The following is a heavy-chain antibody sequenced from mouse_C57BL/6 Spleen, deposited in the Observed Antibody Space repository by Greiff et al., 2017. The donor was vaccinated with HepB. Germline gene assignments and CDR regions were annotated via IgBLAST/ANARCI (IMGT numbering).Heavy chain of an antibody. J-gene: IGHJ2*01. CDR2: ISSGSSTI. Sequence: EVQLQQSGGGLVKPGGSLKLSCAASGFTFSDYGMHWVRQAPEKGLEWVAYISSGSSTIYYADTVKGRFTISRDNAKNTLFLQMTSLRSEDTAMYYCARGTTVVAFDYWGQGTTLTVSS. V-gene: IGHV5-17*01. D-gene: IGHD1-1*01. CDR1: GFTFSDYG. CDR3: ARGTTVVAFDY.